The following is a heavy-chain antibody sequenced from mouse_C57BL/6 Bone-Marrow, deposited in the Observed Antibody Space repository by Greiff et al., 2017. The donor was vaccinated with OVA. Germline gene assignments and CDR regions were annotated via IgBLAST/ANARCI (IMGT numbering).Heavy chain of an antibody. V-gene: IGHV1-19*01. D-gene: IGHD1-1*01. CDR3: ARWDTTVVATRGAMDY. Sequence: EVQLQQSGPVLVKPGASVKMSCKASGYTFTDYYMNWVKQSHGKSLEWIGVINPYNGGTSYNQKFKGKATLTVDKSSSTAYMELNSLTSEDSAVYYCARWDTTVVATRGAMDYWGQGTSVTVSS. CDR2: INPYNGGT. J-gene: IGHJ4*01. CDR1: GYTFTDYY.